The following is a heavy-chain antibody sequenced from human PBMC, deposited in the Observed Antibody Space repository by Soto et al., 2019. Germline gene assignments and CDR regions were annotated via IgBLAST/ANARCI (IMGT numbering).Heavy chain of an antibody. Sequence: GESLKISCKASGYIIKNYWISWVRQMPGQGLEWMGIIFPDDSDTRYSPSFQGHVTIPVDKSISTAYVQWSSLKASDSAIYYCFRGGVTSRTVDYWGQGTLVTV. CDR2: IFPDDSDT. D-gene: IGHD3-16*01. CDR1: GYIIKNYW. CDR3: FRGGVTSRTVDY. V-gene: IGHV5-51*01. J-gene: IGHJ4*02.